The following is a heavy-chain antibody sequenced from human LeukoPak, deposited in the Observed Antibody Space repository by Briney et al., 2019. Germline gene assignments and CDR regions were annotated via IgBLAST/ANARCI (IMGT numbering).Heavy chain of an antibody. CDR1: GFTFSSYG. V-gene: IGHV3-30*02. J-gene: IGHJ4*02. CDR3: AKDGGSGSLPYYFDY. D-gene: IGHD3-10*01. CDR2: IRYDGSNK. Sequence: GGSLRLSCAASGFTFSSYGMHWVRQAPGKGLEWVAFIRYDGSNKYYADSVKGRFTISRDNSKNTLYLQMNSLRAEDTAVYYCAKDGGSGSLPYYFDYWGQGTLVTVSS.